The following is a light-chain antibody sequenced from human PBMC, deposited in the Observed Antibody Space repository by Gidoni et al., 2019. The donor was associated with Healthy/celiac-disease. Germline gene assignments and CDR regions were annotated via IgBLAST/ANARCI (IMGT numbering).Light chain of an antibody. CDR1: SSDVGGYNY. Sequence: QSALTQPASVSGSPGQSITISGTGTSSDVGGYNYVSLYQQHPGKAPKLFIYEVSNRPSGVSNRFSGSKSGNTVSLTISGLQAEDEADYYCSSYTSSSTLFGGGTKLTVL. V-gene: IGLV2-14*01. CDR2: EVS. CDR3: SSYTSSSTL. J-gene: IGLJ2*01.